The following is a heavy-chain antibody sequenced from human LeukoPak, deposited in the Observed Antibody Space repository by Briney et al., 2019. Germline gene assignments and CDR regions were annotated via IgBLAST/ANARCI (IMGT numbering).Heavy chain of an antibody. J-gene: IGHJ4*02. Sequence: SETLSLTCAVSGGSFSGYYWSWIRQPPGKGLEWIGEINHSGSTNYNPSLKSRVTISVDTSKNQFSLKLSSVTAADTAVYYCARLGITMVRGVPVWGQGTLVTVSS. CDR3: ARLGITMVRGVPV. CDR2: INHSGST. CDR1: GGSFSGYY. D-gene: IGHD3-10*01. V-gene: IGHV4-34*01.